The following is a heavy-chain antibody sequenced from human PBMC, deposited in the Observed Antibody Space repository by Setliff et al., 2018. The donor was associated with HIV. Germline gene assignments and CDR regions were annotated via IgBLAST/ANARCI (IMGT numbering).Heavy chain of an antibody. D-gene: IGHD3-22*01. CDR1: SGSFSGHY. CDR3: ARLGYNYDSSGHGL. J-gene: IGHJ4*02. V-gene: IGHV4-34*01. Sequence: SETLSLTCAVYSGSFSGHYWNWFRQPPGKGLEWIGEINHSGSTNYKSSLKSRVTISADTSKRQFSLKLSSVTAADTAVYYCARLGYNYDSSGHGLWGQGTLVTVSS. CDR2: INHSGST.